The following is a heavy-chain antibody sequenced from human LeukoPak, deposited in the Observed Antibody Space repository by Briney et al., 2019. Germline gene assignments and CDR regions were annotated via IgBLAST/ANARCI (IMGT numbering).Heavy chain of an antibody. CDR3: AKEGDYDILTGYPRGIDY. CDR1: GYTFTNYD. V-gene: IGHV1-8*01. D-gene: IGHD3-9*01. CDR2: MNPNSGNT. Sequence: GASVKVSCKASGYTFTNYDINWVRQATGQGLEWMGWMNPNSGNTGYAQKFQGRVTMTRNTSIITAYMELSSLRSEDTAVYYCAKEGDYDILTGYPRGIDYWGQGTLVTVSS. J-gene: IGHJ4*02.